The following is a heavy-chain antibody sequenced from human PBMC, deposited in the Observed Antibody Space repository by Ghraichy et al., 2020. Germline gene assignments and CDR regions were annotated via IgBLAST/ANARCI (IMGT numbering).Heavy chain of an antibody. D-gene: IGHD2-2*01. J-gene: IGHJ3*02. Sequence: TLSLTCTVSGGSISSSSYYWGWIRQPPGKVLEWIGSIYYSGSTYYNPSLKSRVTISVDTSKNQFSLKLSSVTAADTAVYYCARHLVPPFVVVPSTVPLDAFDIWGQGTMVTVSS. CDR3: ARHLVPPFVVVPSTVPLDAFDI. V-gene: IGHV4-39*01. CDR1: GGSISSSSYY. CDR2: IYYSGST.